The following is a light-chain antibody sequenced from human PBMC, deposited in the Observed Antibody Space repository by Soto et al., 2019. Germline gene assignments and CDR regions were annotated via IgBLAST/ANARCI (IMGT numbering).Light chain of an antibody. CDR2: GAS. Sequence: ETVVTQSPATLSVSPGERATLSCRASQSVGSNLAWYQQKPGQAPRLLIYGASTRATGVPARFSGSGSGTEFTLTITSLQSEDFAVYYCQHYNNWPPWTFGQGTKVEIK. V-gene: IGKV3-15*01. CDR3: QHYNNWPPWT. CDR1: QSVGSN. J-gene: IGKJ1*01.